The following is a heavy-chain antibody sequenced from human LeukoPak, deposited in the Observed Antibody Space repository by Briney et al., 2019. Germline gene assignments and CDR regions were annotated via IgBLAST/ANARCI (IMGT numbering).Heavy chain of an antibody. Sequence: SETLSLTCTVSGGSISSYYWSWIRQPPGQGLEWIGRIYTSGSTNYNPSLKSRVTISVDTSKNQFSLKLSSVTAADTAVYYCAREVTIFGVVTDDAFDIWGQGTMVTVSS. D-gene: IGHD3-3*01. CDR1: GGSISSYY. CDR3: AREVTIFGVVTDDAFDI. J-gene: IGHJ3*02. CDR2: IYTSGST. V-gene: IGHV4-4*08.